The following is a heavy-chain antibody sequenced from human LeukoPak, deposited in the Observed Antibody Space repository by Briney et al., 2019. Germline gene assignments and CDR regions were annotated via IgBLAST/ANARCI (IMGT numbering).Heavy chain of an antibody. CDR3: ARERDRYQLLHITFDY. CDR1: GYTLTGYA. D-gene: IGHD2-2*01. Sequence: ASVKVSCKASGYTLTGYAISWVRQAPGQGLEWMGWISASNGNTKYAQKFQGRVTMTTDTSTNTACMELRSLRSDDTAVYYCARERDRYQLLHITFDYWGQGTLVTVSS. CDR2: ISASNGNT. V-gene: IGHV1-18*01. J-gene: IGHJ4*02.